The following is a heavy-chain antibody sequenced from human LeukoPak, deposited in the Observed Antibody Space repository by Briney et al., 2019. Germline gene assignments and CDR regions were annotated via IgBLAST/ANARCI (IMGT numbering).Heavy chain of an antibody. V-gene: IGHV1-8*01. J-gene: IGHJ5*02. CDR3: ARGISRGYFWFDP. Sequence: GASVKVSYKASGYTFTTYDIHWVRQTTGQGLEWMGWMNPKNGNTDYARKFQGRVTMTTNTSISTAYMELSSLRSEDTGIYYCARGISRGYFWFDPWGQGTLVTVSS. CDR1: GYTFTTYD. D-gene: IGHD2-15*01. CDR2: MNPKNGNT.